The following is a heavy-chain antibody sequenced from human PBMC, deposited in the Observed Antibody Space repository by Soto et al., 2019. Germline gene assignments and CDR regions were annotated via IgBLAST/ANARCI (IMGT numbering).Heavy chain of an antibody. J-gene: IGHJ4*02. CDR1: GGSISSGGYY. V-gene: IGHV4-31*03. Sequence: SETLSLTCTVSGGSISSGGYYWNWIRQHPGKGLEWIGHIYYSGSTYYNPSLKSRVTISEDRSKKQFSLKLSSVTAADTAVYYCATPLPESHGDFYFAYWGQGTLVTVSS. CDR2: IYYSGST. CDR3: ATPLPESHGDFYFAY.